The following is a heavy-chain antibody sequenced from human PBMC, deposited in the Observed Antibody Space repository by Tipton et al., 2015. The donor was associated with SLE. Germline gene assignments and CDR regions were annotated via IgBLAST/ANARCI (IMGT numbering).Heavy chain of an antibody. D-gene: IGHD6-13*01. J-gene: IGHJ6*02. CDR2: ISYDGSDK. Sequence: SLRLSCAASGFIFSNYAMHWVRQAPGKGLEWVSFISYDGSDKYYADSVKGRFTISRDNSKNTMYLQMNSLRAEDTAVYYCARVIAAPPYGMDVWGQGTTVTVSS. V-gene: IGHV3-30*04. CDR3: ARVIAAPPYGMDV. CDR1: GFIFSNYA.